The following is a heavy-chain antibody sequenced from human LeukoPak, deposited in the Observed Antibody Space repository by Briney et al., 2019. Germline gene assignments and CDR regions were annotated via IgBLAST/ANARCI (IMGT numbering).Heavy chain of an antibody. CDR1: GFTFDDYG. D-gene: IGHD3-22*01. Sequence: PGGSLRLSCAAFGFTFDDYGMSWVRQAPGKGLEWVSRINWNSTNTRYADSVKGRFTISRDNVKNSLYLEMNSLRVEDSAVYYCARDHYFDISGYLDYWGQGTPVTVSS. J-gene: IGHJ4*02. CDR3: ARDHYFDISGYLDY. CDR2: INWNSTNT. V-gene: IGHV3-20*04.